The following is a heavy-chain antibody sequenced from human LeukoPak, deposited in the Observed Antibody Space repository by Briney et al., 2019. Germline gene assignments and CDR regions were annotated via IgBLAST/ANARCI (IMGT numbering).Heavy chain of an antibody. V-gene: IGHV3-7*01. J-gene: IGHJ2*01. CDR2: IKQDGSEK. CDR3: ARARGDGYQWYFDL. D-gene: IGHD5-24*01. CDR1: GFTFSSYW. Sequence: PGGSLRISCAASGFTFSSYWMNWVRQAPGKGLEWVANIKQDGSEKNYVDFVKGRFTISRDNAKNSLDLQMNSLRAEDTAMYYCARARGDGYQWYFDLWGRGTLVNFSS.